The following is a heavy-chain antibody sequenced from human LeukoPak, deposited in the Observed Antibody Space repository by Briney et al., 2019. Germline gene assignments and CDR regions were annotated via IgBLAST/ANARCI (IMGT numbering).Heavy chain of an antibody. CDR3: ARGVCGGDCPYYFDY. CDR1: GGSFSGYY. V-gene: IGHV4-34*01. Sequence: SETLSLTCAVYGGSFSGYYWSWIRQPPGKGLEWIGEINHSGSTNYNPSLKSRVTISVDTSKNQFSLKLSSVTAADTAVYYCARGVCGGDCPYYFDYWGQGTLVTASS. CDR2: INHSGST. D-gene: IGHD2-21*02. J-gene: IGHJ4*02.